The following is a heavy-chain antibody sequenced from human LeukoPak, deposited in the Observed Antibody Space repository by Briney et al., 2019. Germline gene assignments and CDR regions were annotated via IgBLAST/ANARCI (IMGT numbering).Heavy chain of an antibody. V-gene: IGHV3-7*01. CDR2: IKQDGSEK. CDR3: ARIEYYYGSGAFDY. D-gene: IGHD3-10*01. Sequence: PGGSLRLSCAASGFTFSSYSMNWVRQAPGKGLEWVANIKQDGSEKYYVDSVKGRFTISRDNAKNSLYLQMNSLRAGDTAVYYCARIEYYYGSGAFDYWGQGTLVTVSS. J-gene: IGHJ4*02. CDR1: GFTFSSYS.